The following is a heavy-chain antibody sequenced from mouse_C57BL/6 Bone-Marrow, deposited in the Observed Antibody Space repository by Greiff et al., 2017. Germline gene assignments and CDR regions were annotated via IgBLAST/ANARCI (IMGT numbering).Heavy chain of an antibody. D-gene: IGHD2-5*01. CDR1: GFTFSSYG. CDR2: ISSGGSYT. Sequence: EVQLVESGGDLVKPGGSLKLSCAASGFTFSSYGMSWVRPTPDKRLEWVATISSGGSYTYYPDSVKGRFTISRDNAKNTLYLQMSSLKSEDTAMYYCYYSKGAYWGQGTLVTVSA. V-gene: IGHV5-6*01. J-gene: IGHJ3*01. CDR3: YYSKGAY.